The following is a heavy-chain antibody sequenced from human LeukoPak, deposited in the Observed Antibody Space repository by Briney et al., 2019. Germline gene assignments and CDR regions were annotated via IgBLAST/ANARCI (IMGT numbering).Heavy chain of an antibody. CDR3: AKGSSGYFFDL. CDR2: ISNGGGGT. D-gene: IGHD3-22*01. V-gene: IGHV3-23*01. J-gene: IGHJ4*02. Sequence: GGSLRLSCAASGFTFSSYGMHWVRQAPGKGLEWVSAISNGGGGTTYADFVKGRFSVSRDNSKNTLFLQMNSLRAEDTALYYCAKGSSGYFFDLWGQGTLVTVSS. CDR1: GFTFSSYG.